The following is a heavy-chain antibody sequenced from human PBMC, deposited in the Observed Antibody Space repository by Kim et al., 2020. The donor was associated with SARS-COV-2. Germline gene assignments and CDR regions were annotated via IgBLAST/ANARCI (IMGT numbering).Heavy chain of an antibody. Sequence: SETLSLTCTVSGGSISSYYWSWIRQPPGKGLEWIGYIYYSGSTNYNPSLKSRVTISVDTSKNQFSLKLSSVTAADTAVYYCAREPDYGDYFDYWVQGTLVTVSS. V-gene: IGHV4-59*13. J-gene: IGHJ4*02. CDR3: AREPDYGDYFDY. CDR1: GGSISSYY. D-gene: IGHD4-17*01. CDR2: IYYSGST.